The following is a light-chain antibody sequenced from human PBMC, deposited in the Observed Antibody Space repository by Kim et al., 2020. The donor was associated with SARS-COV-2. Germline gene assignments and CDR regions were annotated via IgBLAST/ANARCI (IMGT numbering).Light chain of an antibody. CDR1: CSVVGIYTL. CDR2: DVS. CDR3: CSYARSTTF. J-gene: IGLJ2*01. V-gene: IGLV2-23*02. Sequence: PGQSISFSCGRTCSVVGIYTLVSWYQHHPDKASYLMIYDVSKRPSGVSNRFSGSTSGNTASLTISVLQAEDGADSYCCSYARSTTFFGGGTQPTV.